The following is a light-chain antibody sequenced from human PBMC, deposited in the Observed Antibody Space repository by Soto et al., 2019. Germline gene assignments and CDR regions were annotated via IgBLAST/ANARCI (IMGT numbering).Light chain of an antibody. V-gene: IGLV2-23*01. J-gene: IGLJ2*01. CDR3: CSYAGSSTPE. CDR1: SSDVGSYNL. CDR2: EGS. Sequence: QSALTQPASVSGSPGQSITISCTGTSSDVGSYNLVSWYQQHPGKAPKLMIYEGSKRPSGVSNRFSGSKSGNTASLTISGLQAEDEADYYCCSYAGSSTPEIGGGTKVTVL.